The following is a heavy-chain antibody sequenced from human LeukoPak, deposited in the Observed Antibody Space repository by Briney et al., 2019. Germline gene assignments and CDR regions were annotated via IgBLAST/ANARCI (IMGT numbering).Heavy chain of an antibody. D-gene: IGHD1-26*01. CDR3: ARGHRVGSTTWYFDL. V-gene: IGHV4-59*01. Sequence: KSSETLSLTCTVSGGSISSYYWSWIRQPPGKGLEWIGYIYYSGSTNYNPSLKSRVTVSVDTSKNQFSLKLSSVTAADTAVYYCARGHRVGSTTWYFDLWGRGTLVTVSS. CDR2: IYYSGST. J-gene: IGHJ2*01. CDR1: GGSISSYY.